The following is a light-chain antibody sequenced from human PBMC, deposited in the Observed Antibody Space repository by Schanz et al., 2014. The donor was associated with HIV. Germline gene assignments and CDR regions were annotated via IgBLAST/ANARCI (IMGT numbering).Light chain of an antibody. CDR1: QYISSW. V-gene: IGKV1-5*03. CDR2: RAS. Sequence: DIQMTQSPSTLSASIGDGVTITCRASQYISSWLAWYQQKPGQAPNLLIYRASTLETGVSSRFSGSGSGTEFTLTISSLQPDDFATYYCQQYYTLSRTFGPGTKVE. J-gene: IGKJ1*01. CDR3: QQYYTLSRT.